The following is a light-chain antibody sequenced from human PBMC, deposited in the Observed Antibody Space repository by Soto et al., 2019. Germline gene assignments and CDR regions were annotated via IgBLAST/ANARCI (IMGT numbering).Light chain of an antibody. CDR3: QHYHV. CDR2: QTS. Sequence: QLIQSPSTLSASVGDRVNITCRGTDSITTWLAWYQQKRGKAPTLLIYQTSVLQNGVPSRFSGTGSETEFTLTIDSLQPDDVATYYCQHYHVFGQGTKVEI. V-gene: IGKV1-5*03. J-gene: IGKJ2*01. CDR1: DSITTW.